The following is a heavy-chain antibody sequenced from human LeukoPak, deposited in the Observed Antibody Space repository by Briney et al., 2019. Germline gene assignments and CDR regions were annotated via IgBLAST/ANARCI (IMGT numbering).Heavy chain of an antibody. Sequence: PRSSLRLSCAASGLTFSSYGMHWVRQAPGKGLEWVAVIRVGGPNKYYADQAKRQFHLSRHNSKNTLYMQMHGLGAEDTAVCYCARGAHIAVAATPGRGFFDDWGEATLV. CDR1: GLTFSSYG. CDR2: IRVGGPNK. J-gene: IGHJ4*02. CDR3: ARGAHIAVAATPGRGFFDD. V-gene: IGHV3-33*01. D-gene: IGHD6-19*01.